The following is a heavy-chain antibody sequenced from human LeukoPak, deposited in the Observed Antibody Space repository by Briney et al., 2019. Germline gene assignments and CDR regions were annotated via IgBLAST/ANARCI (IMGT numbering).Heavy chain of an antibody. Sequence: SETLSLTCTVSGGSISSSSYYWGWIRQPPGKGLEWIGSIYYSGSTYYNPSLKSRVTISVDTSKNQLSLKLSSVTAADTAVYYCARHMGANLYYGMDVWGQGTTVTVSS. CDR2: IYYSGST. V-gene: IGHV4-39*01. CDR3: ARHMGANLYYGMDV. D-gene: IGHD1-26*01. J-gene: IGHJ6*02. CDR1: GGSISSSSYY.